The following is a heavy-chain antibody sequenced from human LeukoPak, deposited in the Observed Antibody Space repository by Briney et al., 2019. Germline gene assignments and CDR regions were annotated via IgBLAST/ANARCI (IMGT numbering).Heavy chain of an antibody. D-gene: IGHD4-23*01. J-gene: IGHJ1*01. CDR3: ARAYGGNSQYFQH. V-gene: IGHV4-39*07. CDR1: GGSISSSIYY. CDR2: IHHSGST. Sequence: PSETLSLTCTVSGGSISSSIYYWGWIRQPPGKGLEWIGSIHHSGSTNYNPSLKSRVTISLDTSKNQFSLKLSSVTAADTAVYYCARAYGGNSQYFQHWGQGTLVTVSS.